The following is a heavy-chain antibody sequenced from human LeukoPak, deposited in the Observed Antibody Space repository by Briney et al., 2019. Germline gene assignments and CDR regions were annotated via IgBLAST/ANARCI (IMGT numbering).Heavy chain of an antibody. D-gene: IGHD5-18*01. CDR3: ARVSRYSYGSFDY. CDR2: IKQDGSEK. J-gene: IGHJ4*02. Sequence: GGSLRLSCAASGFTFSSYAMSWVRQAPGKGLEWVANIKQDGSEKYYVDSVRGRFTISRDNAKNSLYLQMNSLRAEDTAVYYCARVSRYSYGSFDYWGQGTLVTVSS. CDR1: GFTFSSYA. V-gene: IGHV3-7*01.